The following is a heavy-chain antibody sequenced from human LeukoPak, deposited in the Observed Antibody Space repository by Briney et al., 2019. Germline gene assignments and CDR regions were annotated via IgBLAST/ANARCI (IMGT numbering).Heavy chain of an antibody. V-gene: IGHV4-59*01. Sequence: SETLFLTCTVSGDSINSYYWTWIRQAPGKGLEWIGYIYYTGSTNYSPSLKSRVSISIDPSKNQFSLKLTSVTAADTAVYYCARAVVVVTAILNARYYYYYYMDVWGKGTTVTISS. J-gene: IGHJ6*03. CDR2: IYYTGST. D-gene: IGHD2-21*02. CDR3: ARAVVVVTAILNARYYYYYYMDV. CDR1: GDSINSYY.